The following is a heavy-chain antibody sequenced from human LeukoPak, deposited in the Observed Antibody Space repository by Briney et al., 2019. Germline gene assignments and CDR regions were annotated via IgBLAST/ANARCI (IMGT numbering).Heavy chain of an antibody. CDR1: GGSISSYY. CDR3: ARGQSDIVVVPAAVVWFDP. V-gene: IGHV4-59*01. J-gene: IGHJ5*02. Sequence: SETLSLTCTVSGGSISSYYWSWIRQPPGKGVEWLGYIYYSGSTNYNPSLKSRVTISVDTSKNQFSLKLSSVTAADTAVYYCARGQSDIVVVPAAVVWFDPWGQGTLVTVSS. CDR2: IYYSGST. D-gene: IGHD2-2*01.